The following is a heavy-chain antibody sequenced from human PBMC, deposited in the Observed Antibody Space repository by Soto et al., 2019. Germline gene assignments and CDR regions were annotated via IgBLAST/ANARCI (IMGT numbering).Heavy chain of an antibody. V-gene: IGHV1-3*01. CDR3: ARVATIFGVARV. J-gene: IGHJ4*02. CDR2: INAGNGNT. Sequence: QVQLVQSGAEVKKPGASVKVSCKASGYTFTSYAMHWVRQAPGQRLEWMGWINAGNGNTKYSQKFQGRVTITRDTSASTAYMELSSLRSEDTAVYYCARVATIFGVARVWGQGTLVTVSS. D-gene: IGHD3-3*01. CDR1: GYTFTSYA.